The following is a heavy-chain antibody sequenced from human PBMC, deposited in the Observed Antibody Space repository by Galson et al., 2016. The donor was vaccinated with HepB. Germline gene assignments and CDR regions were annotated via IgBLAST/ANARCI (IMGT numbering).Heavy chain of an antibody. CDR1: GFSFSTSG. V-gene: IGHV3-21*01. CDR3: ARAPRD. J-gene: IGHJ4*02. CDR2: ISSSSTYM. Sequence: SLRLSCAASGFSFSTSGMNWVRQTPGKGLEWVSSISSSSTYMYYPDSLKGRFTASRDNAKKSLYLQMASLRAAETGVYYCARAPRDWGQGTLVTVSS.